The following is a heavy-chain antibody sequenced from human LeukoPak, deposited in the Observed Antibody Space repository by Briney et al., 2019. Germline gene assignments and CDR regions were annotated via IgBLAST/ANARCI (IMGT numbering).Heavy chain of an antibody. Sequence: QTGGSLRLSCAASGFSFSSYEMNWVRQAPGKGLEWVSSITNVGDSAYYADSVMGRFTISRDNSKNTLYLQMNSLRAEDTAVYYCAKDLKPYGSGRFFYMDVWGKGTTVTISS. CDR2: ITNVGDSA. CDR3: AKDLKPYGSGRFFYMDV. V-gene: IGHV3-23*01. J-gene: IGHJ6*03. CDR1: GFSFSSYE. D-gene: IGHD3-10*01.